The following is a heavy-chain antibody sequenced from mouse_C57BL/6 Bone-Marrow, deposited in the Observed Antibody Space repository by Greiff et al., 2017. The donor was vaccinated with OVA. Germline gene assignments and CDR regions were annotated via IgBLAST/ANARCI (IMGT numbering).Heavy chain of an antibody. D-gene: IGHD1-1*01. J-gene: IGHJ1*03. CDR2: ISSGGSYT. CDR1: GFTFSSYG. Sequence: EVQLVESGGDLVKPGGSLKLSCAASGFTFSSYGMSWVRQTPDKRLEWVATISSGGSYTYYPDSVKGRVTISRDNAKNNLYLQMSSLKSEDTAMYYCASLSYGSSHSYWYFDVWGTGTTVTVSS. V-gene: IGHV5-6*01. CDR3: ASLSYGSSHSYWYFDV.